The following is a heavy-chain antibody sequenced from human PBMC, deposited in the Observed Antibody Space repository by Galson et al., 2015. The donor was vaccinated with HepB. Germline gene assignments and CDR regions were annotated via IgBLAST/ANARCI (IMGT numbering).Heavy chain of an antibody. CDR1: GYTFTDHY. CDR2: ISHEGGAT. D-gene: IGHD5-12*01. Sequence: SLKVSCAASGYTFTDHYIHWVRQAPGQELQWMGGISHEGGATNYPQKFQGRVTMTSDTSINTAYLELNRLNADDTAVYYCARGSCDWFRFDPWGQGTLVTVSS. V-gene: IGHV1-2*02. J-gene: IGHJ5*02. CDR3: ARGSCDWFRFDP.